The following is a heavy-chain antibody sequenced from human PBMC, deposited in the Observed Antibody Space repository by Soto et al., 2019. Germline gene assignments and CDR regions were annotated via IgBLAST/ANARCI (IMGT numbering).Heavy chain of an antibody. D-gene: IGHD1-20*01. V-gene: IGHV3-23*01. CDR2: LNGSGGST. CDR1: GFTFSNYA. CDR3: ATNNTPGGMDV. J-gene: IGHJ6*02. Sequence: GGSLRLSCAASGFTFSNYAMTWVRQAPGKGLEWVSGLNGSGGSTSSADSVKGRFAISRDNSKNTLYLQMNSLRDEDTAVYYCATNNTPGGMDVWGQGTTVTVSS.